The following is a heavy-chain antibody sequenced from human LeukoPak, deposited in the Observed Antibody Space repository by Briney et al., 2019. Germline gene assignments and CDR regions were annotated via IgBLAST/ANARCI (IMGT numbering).Heavy chain of an antibody. CDR3: AKDRVVVTPVDAFDI. CDR1: GFTFSSYG. J-gene: IGHJ3*02. Sequence: GGSLRLSCAASGFTFSSYGMHWVRQAPGKGLEWVAFIRYDGSNKYYADSVKGRFTISRDNSKNTLYLQKNSLRAEDTAVYYCAKDRVVVTPVDAFDIWGQGTMVTVSS. CDR2: IRYDGSNK. D-gene: IGHD4-23*01. V-gene: IGHV3-30*02.